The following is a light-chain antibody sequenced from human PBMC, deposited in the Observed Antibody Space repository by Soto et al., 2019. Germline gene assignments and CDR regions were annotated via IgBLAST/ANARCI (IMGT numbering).Light chain of an antibody. CDR1: SGSIASNY. V-gene: IGLV6-57*04. Sequence: FMLTQPHSLSESPGKTVTISCIRSSGSIASNYVQWYQQRPGSAPTIVIFEDTERPSGVPDRFSGSIDSSSNSASLTISGLKTEDEADYYCQSYNSSSRVFGGGTKVTVL. CDR2: EDT. CDR3: QSYNSSSRV. J-gene: IGLJ2*01.